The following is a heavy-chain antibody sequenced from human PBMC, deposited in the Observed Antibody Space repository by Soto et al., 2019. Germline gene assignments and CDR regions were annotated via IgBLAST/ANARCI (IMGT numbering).Heavy chain of an antibody. D-gene: IGHD6-13*01. CDR2: IYYSGST. V-gene: IGHV4-59*01. CDR1: GGSISSYY. CDR3: ARRYGTVFDY. J-gene: IGHJ4*02. Sequence: QVQLQESGPGLVKPSETLSLTCTVSGGSISSYYWSWIRQPPGKGLEWIGYIYYSGSTNYNPSLKSRVTISVDTSKNQFSLKLSSVTPADTAVYYCARRYGTVFDYWGQGTLVTVSS.